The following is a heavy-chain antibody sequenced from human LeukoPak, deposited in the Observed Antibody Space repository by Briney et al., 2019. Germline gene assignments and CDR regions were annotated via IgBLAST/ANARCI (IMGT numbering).Heavy chain of an antibody. J-gene: IGHJ3*02. CDR2: IKQDGTER. CDR1: GFTFTTYW. V-gene: IGHV3-7*01. Sequence: PGGSLRLSCAASGFTFTTYWMSWVRQAPGKGLEWVANIKQDGTERYYVDSVKGRFTISRDNAKNSLYLQMNSLRAEDTAVYYCARGSGSDLVVVTDDAFDIWGQGTMVTVSS. D-gene: IGHD2-21*02. CDR3: ARGSGSDLVVVTDDAFDI.